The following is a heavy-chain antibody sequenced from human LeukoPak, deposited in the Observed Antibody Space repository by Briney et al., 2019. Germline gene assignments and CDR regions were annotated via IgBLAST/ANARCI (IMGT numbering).Heavy chain of an antibody. CDR3: ARSLMYYNILTGYSPQNFDY. J-gene: IGHJ4*02. CDR1: GGSISSYY. V-gene: IGHV4-59*01. CDR2: IHNSGST. D-gene: IGHD3-9*01. Sequence: PSETLSLTCTVSGGSISSYYWSLIRQPPGKGLEWIGYIHNSGSTSYDPSLKSRVTISVDTSKNQFSLKLSSVTAADTAVYYCARSLMYYNILTGYSPQNFDYWGQGTLVTVSS.